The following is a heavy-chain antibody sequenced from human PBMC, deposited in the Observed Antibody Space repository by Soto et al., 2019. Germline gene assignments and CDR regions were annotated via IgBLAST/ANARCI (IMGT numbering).Heavy chain of an antibody. V-gene: IGHV3-30*18. CDR2: ISYDGSNK. CDR3: AKEKGPYYV. D-gene: IGHD3-10*02. CDR1: GFTFSSYG. Sequence: PGGSLRLSCAASGFTFSSYGMHWVRKAPGKGLEWVAVISYDGSNKYYADSVKGRFTISRDNSKNTLYLQMNSLGAEDTAVYYCAKEKGPYYVWGQGTLVTVSS. J-gene: IGHJ4*02.